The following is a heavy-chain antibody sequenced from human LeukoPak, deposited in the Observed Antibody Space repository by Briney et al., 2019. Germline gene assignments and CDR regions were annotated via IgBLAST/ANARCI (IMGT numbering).Heavy chain of an antibody. CDR3: ARRGPLGYFDY. CDR1: GFTFDDYC. J-gene: IGHJ4*02. V-gene: IGHV3-20*04. CDR2: INWNGGST. Sequence: SGGSLRLSCAASGFTFDDYCMSWVRQAPGKGLEWVSGINWNGGSTGYADSVKGRFTISRDNAKNSLYLQMNSLRAEDTALYYCARRGPLGYFDYWGQGTLVTVSS. D-gene: IGHD7-27*01.